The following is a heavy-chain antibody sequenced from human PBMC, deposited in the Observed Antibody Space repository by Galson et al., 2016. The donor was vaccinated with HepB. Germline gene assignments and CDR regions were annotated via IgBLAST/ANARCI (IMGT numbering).Heavy chain of an antibody. D-gene: IGHD3-10*01. V-gene: IGHV5-51*01. Sequence: QSGAEVKKPGESLRISCQAFGYNFTTYWIAWVRQMPGRGLEWMGLVYPAYSADSGTRYGPSFQGQVPFSADKSISAAYLQWSSLKASDIATYFCARATRGPYYGMDVWGQGTTVTVSS. J-gene: IGHJ6*02. CDR1: GYNFTTYW. CDR3: ARATRGPYYGMDV. CDR2: VYPAYSADSGT.